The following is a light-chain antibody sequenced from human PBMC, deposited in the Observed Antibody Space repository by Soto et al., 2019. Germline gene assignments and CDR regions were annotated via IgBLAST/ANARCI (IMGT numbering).Light chain of an antibody. V-gene: IGKV3-20*01. J-gene: IGKJ1*01. CDR2: GAS. CDR1: QSVSSSY. Sequence: EIVLTQSPGTLSLSPGERATLSCRASQSVSSSYLAGYQQKPGQAPRLLIYGASSRATGIPDRFSGSVSGTDFTLTISRLEPEDFAVYYCQQYGSSPWTFGQGTKVEIK. CDR3: QQYGSSPWT.